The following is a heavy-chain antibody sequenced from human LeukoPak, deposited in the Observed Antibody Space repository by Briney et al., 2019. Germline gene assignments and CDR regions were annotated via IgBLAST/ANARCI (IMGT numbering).Heavy chain of an antibody. CDR3: ARDCTNGVCSIPFDY. Sequence: ASVKVSCKASGYTFTSYAMHWVRQAPGQRLEWMGWINAGNGNTKYSQKFQGRVTMTRDTSTSTVYMELSSLRSEDTAVYYCARDCTNGVCSIPFDYWGQGTLVTVSS. D-gene: IGHD2-8*01. J-gene: IGHJ4*02. V-gene: IGHV1-3*01. CDR2: INAGNGNT. CDR1: GYTFTSYA.